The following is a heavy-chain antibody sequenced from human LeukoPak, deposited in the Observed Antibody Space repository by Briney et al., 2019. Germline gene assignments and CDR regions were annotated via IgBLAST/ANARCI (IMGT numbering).Heavy chain of an antibody. CDR2: INHSGST. D-gene: IGHD6-6*01. V-gene: IGHV4-34*01. Sequence: PSETLSLTCAVYGGSFSGYYWSWIRQPPGKGLEWIGEINHSGSTNYNPSLKSRVTISVDTSKNQFSLKLSSVTAADTAVYYCARPKPGSSIAARWFDPWGQGTLVTVSS. J-gene: IGHJ5*02. CDR1: GGSFSGYY. CDR3: ARPKPGSSIAARWFDP.